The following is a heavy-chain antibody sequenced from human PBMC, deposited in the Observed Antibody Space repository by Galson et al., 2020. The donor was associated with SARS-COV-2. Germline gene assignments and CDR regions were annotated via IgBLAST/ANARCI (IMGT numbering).Heavy chain of an antibody. CDR1: GAYIRTGGYY. CDR3: ARVWGHPKGYFDY. J-gene: IGHJ4*02. D-gene: IGHD3-16*01. Sequence: SETLSLTCTVSGAYIRTGGYYWSWVRQHPGKGLEWIGYIYDSGTTYYNPSLKSLVTISVDTSKNQFSLKLSSLTAADTAVYYCARVWGHPKGYFDYWGQGTLVTVSS. V-gene: IGHV4-31*01. CDR2: IYDSGTT.